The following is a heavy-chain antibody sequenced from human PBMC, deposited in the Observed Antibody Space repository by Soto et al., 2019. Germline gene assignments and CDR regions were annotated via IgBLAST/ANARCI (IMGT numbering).Heavy chain of an antibody. J-gene: IGHJ4*02. CDR3: ARATSVDAY. D-gene: IGHD5-12*01. CDR1: GFAFSGYW. Sequence: EVQLVESGGDLVQPGGSLRLSCAASGFAFSGYWMSWVRQAPGKGLEGVANIKQDGSEKYYVDSLKGRFTISRDNAKNSLYLQMNSLRVEDTAVYYCARATSVDAYWGQGTLVNVSS. V-gene: IGHV3-7*01. CDR2: IKQDGSEK.